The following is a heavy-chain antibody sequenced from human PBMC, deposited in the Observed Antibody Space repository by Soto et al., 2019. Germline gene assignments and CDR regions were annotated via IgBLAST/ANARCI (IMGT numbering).Heavy chain of an antibody. J-gene: IGHJ6*03. D-gene: IGHD6-6*01. V-gene: IGHV4-34*01. CDR1: GGSFSGYY. CDR2: INHSGST. CDR3: ARAARHLYYYYFYYMDV. Sequence: QVQLQQWGAGLLKPSETLSLTCAVYGGSFSGYYWSWIRQPPGKGLEWIGEINHSGSTNYNPSRKSRVTVTVDTSKNQFSQTLSSVTAADTAVYYCARAARHLYYYYFYYMDVWGKGTTVTVSS.